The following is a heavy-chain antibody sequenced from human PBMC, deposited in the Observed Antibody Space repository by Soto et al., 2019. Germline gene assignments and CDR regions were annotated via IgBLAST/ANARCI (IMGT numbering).Heavy chain of an antibody. J-gene: IGHJ4*02. CDR2: TFPIFDRG. V-gene: IGHV1-69*06. CDR3: ARRNTSGYLRYFDP. D-gene: IGHD3-22*01. Sequence: QVQLVQSGAEVKKPGSSVKVSCKASGGTFSSYPITWVRQAPGQGLEWMGGTFPIFDRGDSAQKFQGRLTITTDKSTNTAYMELSSLRSEDTAVYYCARRNTSGYLRYFDPWGQGTLVTVSS. CDR1: GGTFSSYP.